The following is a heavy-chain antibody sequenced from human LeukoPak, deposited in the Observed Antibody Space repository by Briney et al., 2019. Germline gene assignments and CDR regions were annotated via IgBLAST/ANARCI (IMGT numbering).Heavy chain of an antibody. CDR2: INPNSGGT. J-gene: IGHJ4*02. V-gene: IGHV1-2*02. CDR3: ARIRGCSITMVRGVTLDY. Sequence: ASVKVSCKASGYTFTGYYMHWVRQAPGQGLEWMGWINPNSGGTNYAQKFQGRVTMTRDTSISTAYMELSRLRSDDTAVYYCARIRGCSITMVRGVTLDYWGQGTLVTVSS. D-gene: IGHD3-10*01. CDR1: GYTFTGYY.